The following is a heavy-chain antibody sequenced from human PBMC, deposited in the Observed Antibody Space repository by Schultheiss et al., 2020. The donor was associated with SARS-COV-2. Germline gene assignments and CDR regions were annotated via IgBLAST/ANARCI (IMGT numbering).Heavy chain of an antibody. D-gene: IGHD2-15*01. CDR1: GFIFSDAW. V-gene: IGHV3-21*01. Sequence: GGSLRLSCVTSGFIFSDAWMTWVRQAPGRGLEFVASIRSSGRDIYYADSMQGRFTVSRDNANNSLYLQMHSLRAEDTAVYYCVRDRSWWTPYNCFDLWGRGTLVTVSS. CDR2: IRSSGRDI. J-gene: IGHJ5*02. CDR3: VRDRSWWTPYNCFDL.